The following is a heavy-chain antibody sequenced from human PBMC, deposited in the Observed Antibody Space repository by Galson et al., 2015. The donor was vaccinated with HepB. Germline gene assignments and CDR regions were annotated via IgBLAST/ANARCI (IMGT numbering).Heavy chain of an antibody. Sequence: SLRLSCAASGFTFSSYAMHWVRQAPGKGLEWVAVISYDGSNKYYADSVKGRFTISRDNSKNTLYLQMNSLRAEDTAVYYCARGGFGSTGAHYYYYMDVWGKGTTVTVSS. CDR2: ISYDGSNK. J-gene: IGHJ6*03. CDR1: GFTFSSYA. D-gene: IGHD1-26*01. CDR3: ARGGFGSTGAHYYYYMDV. V-gene: IGHV3-30-3*01.